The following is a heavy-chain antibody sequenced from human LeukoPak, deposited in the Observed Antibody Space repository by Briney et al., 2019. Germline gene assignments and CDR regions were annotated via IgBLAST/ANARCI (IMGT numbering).Heavy chain of an antibody. Sequence: QTGGSLGLSCAASGFTFSSYAMTWVRQAPGKGLEWFSSITGSGGATYCADSVEGRFTISRDNSKNTLYLQMNSTGVEDTAVYYCATKTGFFLSDPWGQGTLVTVSS. J-gene: IGHJ5*02. D-gene: IGHD2/OR15-2a*01. CDR2: ITGSGGAT. CDR3: ATKTGFFLSDP. V-gene: IGHV3-23*01. CDR1: GFTFSSYA.